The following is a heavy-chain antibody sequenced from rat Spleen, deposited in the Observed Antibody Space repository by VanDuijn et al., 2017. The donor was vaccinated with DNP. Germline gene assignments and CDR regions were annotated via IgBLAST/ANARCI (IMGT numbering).Heavy chain of an antibody. CDR1: GFTFSTYW. D-gene: IGHD1-1*01. CDR2: ISSDGGHT. J-gene: IGHJ4*01. CDR3: TTLITFMNG. Sequence: EVQLVETGGDLVPPGRSLKLSCVASGFTFSTYWMFWIRQAPGKGLEWVASISSDGGHTYYRDSVNGRFTISRDNAKSTLSLQMGMLRSEDTATYYCTTLITFMNGWGQGTSVTVSS. V-gene: IGHV5-58*01.